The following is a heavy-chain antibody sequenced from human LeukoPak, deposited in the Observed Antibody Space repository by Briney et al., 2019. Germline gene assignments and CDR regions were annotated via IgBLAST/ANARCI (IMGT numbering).Heavy chain of an antibody. CDR2: IRGGGGGT. CDR1: GFTFSSYA. J-gene: IGHJ6*02. V-gene: IGHV3-23*01. Sequence: GGSLRLSCAASGFTFSSYAMSWVRQAPREWLEWVSSIRGGGGGTFYADSVKGRFTISRNNSKNTLYLQMNSLRAEDTAVYYCSKDLGGKPYYYYGMDVWGQGTTVTVSS. CDR3: SKDLGGKPYYYYGMDV.